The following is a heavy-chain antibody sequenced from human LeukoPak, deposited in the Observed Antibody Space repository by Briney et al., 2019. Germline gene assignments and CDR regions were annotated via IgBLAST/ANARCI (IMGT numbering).Heavy chain of an antibody. D-gene: IGHD5-24*01. V-gene: IGHV4-59*01. CDR1: GGSISSYY. Sequence: KPSETLSLTCTVSGGSISSYYWSWIRQPPGKGLEWIGCIYYSGSTNYNPSLESRVTISVDTSNNQFSLKLTSLTAADTAVYYCARGRTGRTISFDYWGQGALVTVSS. J-gene: IGHJ4*02. CDR3: ARGRTGRTISFDY. CDR2: IYYSGST.